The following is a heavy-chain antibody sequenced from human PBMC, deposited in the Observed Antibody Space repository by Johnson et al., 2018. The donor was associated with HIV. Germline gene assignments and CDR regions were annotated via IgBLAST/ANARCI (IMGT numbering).Heavy chain of an antibody. CDR1: GFTFDDYG. D-gene: IGHD1-26*01. CDR2: IWYDGSNK. Sequence: QVQLVESGGGVVRPGGSLRLSCAASGFTFDDYGMHWVRQAPGKGLEWVAVIWYDGSNKYYADSVKGRFTISRDNSKNTLYLQMNSLRAEDTAVYYCAKDMGGDRNAFDIWGQGTMVTVSS. CDR3: AKDMGGDRNAFDI. V-gene: IGHV3-30*02. J-gene: IGHJ3*02.